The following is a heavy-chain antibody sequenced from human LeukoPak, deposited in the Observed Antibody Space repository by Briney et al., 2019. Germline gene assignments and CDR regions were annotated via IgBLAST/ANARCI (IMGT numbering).Heavy chain of an antibody. Sequence: GGSPRLSCAASGFTFSSYAMSWVRQAPGKGLEWVSAISGSGGSTYYADSVKGRFTISRDNSKNTLYLQMNSLRAEDTAVYYCAKMNYDYVWGSFDYWGQGTLVTVSS. CDR1: GFTFSSYA. D-gene: IGHD3-16*01. CDR3: AKMNYDYVWGSFDY. V-gene: IGHV3-23*01. J-gene: IGHJ4*02. CDR2: ISGSGGST.